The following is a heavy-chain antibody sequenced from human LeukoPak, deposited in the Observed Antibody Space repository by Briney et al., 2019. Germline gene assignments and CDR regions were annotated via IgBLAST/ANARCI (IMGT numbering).Heavy chain of an antibody. D-gene: IGHD6-13*01. CDR1: GFTFSSHA. CDR2: ISGSGGST. Sequence: GGSLRLSCAASGFTFSSHAMSWVRQAPGKGLEWVSAISGSGGSTYYADSVKGRFTISRDNSKNTLYLQMNSLRAEDTAVYYCAKGYSSSWYGASYYYGMDVWGKGTTVTVSS. J-gene: IGHJ6*04. CDR3: AKGYSSSWYGASYYYGMDV. V-gene: IGHV3-23*01.